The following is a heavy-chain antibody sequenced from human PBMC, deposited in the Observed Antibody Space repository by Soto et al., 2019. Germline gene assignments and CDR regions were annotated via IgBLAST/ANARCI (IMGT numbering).Heavy chain of an antibody. V-gene: IGHV3-23*01. CDR1: GFAFSSYA. CDR3: ATPITFAGGKYFDY. D-gene: IGHD3-16*01. Sequence: EVQLLESGGGLVQPGGSLRLSCAASGFAFSSYAMSWVRQAPGKGLEWVSGITGSGVGTYYADSVEGRFTISRDNSKNTLYLQMTSLRDEDTAVYYCATPITFAGGKYFDYWGQGTLVTVSS. J-gene: IGHJ4*02. CDR2: ITGSGVGT.